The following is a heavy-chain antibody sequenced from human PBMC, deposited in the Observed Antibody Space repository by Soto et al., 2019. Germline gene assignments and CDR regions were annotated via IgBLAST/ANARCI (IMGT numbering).Heavy chain of an antibody. J-gene: IGHJ4*02. Sequence: PGGSLRLSCTGSGFTFSSSTMTWVRQGPGKGLEWVSSISSSSSYIYFADSLKGRFTISRDNAKNSLYLQMNSLRAEDTPVYYCARDIGEMSAVWGQGTQVTVSS. CDR3: ARDIGEMSAV. V-gene: IGHV3-21*06. CDR2: ISSSSSYI. CDR1: GFTFSSST. D-gene: IGHD3-10*01.